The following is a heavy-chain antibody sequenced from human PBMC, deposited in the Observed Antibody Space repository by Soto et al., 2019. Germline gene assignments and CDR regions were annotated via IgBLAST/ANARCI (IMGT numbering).Heavy chain of an antibody. Sequence: SETLSLTSTVAGGSISSYYWSWIRQHPGKGLEWIGYIYYSGSTNYNPSLKSRVTISVDTSKNQFSLKLSSVTAADTAVYYCAKGPYYCGSGSYLLKGGNNWFDPWGQGTLVTVSS. D-gene: IGHD3-10*01. J-gene: IGHJ5*02. V-gene: IGHV4-59*01. CDR1: GGSISSYY. CDR2: IYYSGST. CDR3: AKGPYYCGSGSYLLKGGNNWFDP.